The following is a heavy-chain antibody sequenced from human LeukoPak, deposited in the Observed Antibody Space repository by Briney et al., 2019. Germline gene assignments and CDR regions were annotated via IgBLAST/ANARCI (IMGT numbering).Heavy chain of an antibody. CDR1: GGSMSSSSYY. J-gene: IGHJ2*01. Sequence: SETLSPTCTVSGGSMSSSSYYWGWIRQPPGKGLEWIGSIYYSGSTYYNPSLKSRVTMSVGMSKNQFSLKLSSMIAADTAVYYCARVSSSWYQDWYFDLWGRGTLVTVPS. D-gene: IGHD6-13*01. CDR2: IYYSGST. V-gene: IGHV4-39*07. CDR3: ARVSSSWYQDWYFDL.